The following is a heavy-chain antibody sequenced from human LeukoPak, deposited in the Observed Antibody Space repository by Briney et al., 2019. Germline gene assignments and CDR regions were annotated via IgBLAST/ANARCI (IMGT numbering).Heavy chain of an antibody. D-gene: IGHD4-17*01. CDR3: AGEMVTTDWFDP. Sequence: SETLSLTCTVSGGSISSYYWSWIRQPAGKGLEWIGRIYTSGSTNYNPSLKSRVTMSVDTSKNQFSLKLSSVTAADTAVYYCAGEMVTTDWFDPWGQGTLVTVSS. CDR2: IYTSGST. V-gene: IGHV4-4*07. J-gene: IGHJ5*02. CDR1: GGSISSYY.